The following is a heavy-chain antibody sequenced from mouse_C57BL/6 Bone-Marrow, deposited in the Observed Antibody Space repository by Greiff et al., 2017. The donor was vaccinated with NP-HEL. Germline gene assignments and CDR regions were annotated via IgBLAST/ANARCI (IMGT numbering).Heavy chain of an antibody. V-gene: IGHV1-5*01. J-gene: IGHJ1*03. CDR2: IYPGNSDT. CDR1: GYTFTSYW. D-gene: IGHD2-1*01. CDR3: TRPYGNYGDFDV. Sequence: VQLQQSGTVLARPGASVKMSCKPSGYTFTSYWMHWVKQRPGQGLEWIGAIYPGNSDTSYNQKFKGKAKLTAVTSASTAYMELSSLTNEDSAVYYCTRPYGNYGDFDVWGTGTTVTVSS.